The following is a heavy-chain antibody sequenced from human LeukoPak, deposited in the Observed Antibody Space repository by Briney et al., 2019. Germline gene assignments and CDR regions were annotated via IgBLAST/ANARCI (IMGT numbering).Heavy chain of an antibody. CDR3: ARLQGNWYIPA. CDR2: IYSGGTT. Sequence: GGSLRLSCAAPGFTVSSNYMTWVRQAPGKGLEWVSVIYSGGTTYYADSVKGRFTISRDISKNMLYLQMNSLRAEDTAVYYCARLQGNWYIPAWGQGTLVTVSS. D-gene: IGHD6-13*01. J-gene: IGHJ5*02. V-gene: IGHV3-53*01. CDR1: GFTVSSNY.